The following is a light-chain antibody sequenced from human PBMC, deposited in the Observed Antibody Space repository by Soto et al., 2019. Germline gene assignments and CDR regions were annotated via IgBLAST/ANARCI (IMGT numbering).Light chain of an antibody. CDR2: EAS. J-gene: IGLJ2*01. Sequence: QSVLTQPASVSGSPGQSITISCSGTSSDVGGYNFVSWYQHHPGKAPKLMIYEASNRPSGVSNRFSGSKSGNTASLTISGLQAEDEADYYCSSYTSSSTLLVFGGGTKLTVL. CDR3: SSYTSSSTLLV. V-gene: IGLV2-14*01. CDR1: SSDVGGYNF.